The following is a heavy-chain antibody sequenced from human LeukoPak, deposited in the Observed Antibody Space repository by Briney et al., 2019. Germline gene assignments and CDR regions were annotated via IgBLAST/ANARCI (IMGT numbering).Heavy chain of an antibody. CDR3: ARGFGAVTTLDY. CDR2: MYTSGST. CDR1: GGSINSYY. J-gene: IGHJ4*02. D-gene: IGHD4-11*01. Sequence: SETLSLTCNVSGGSINSYYWSWIRQPAGKGLEWIGRMYTSGSTNYNPSLKSRATMSVDTSKNQFSLKLSSVTAADTAVYYCARGFGAVTTLDYSGQGTLVTVSS. V-gene: IGHV4-4*07.